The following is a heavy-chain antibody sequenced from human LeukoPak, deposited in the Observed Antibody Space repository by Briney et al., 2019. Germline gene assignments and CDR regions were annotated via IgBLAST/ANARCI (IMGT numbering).Heavy chain of an antibody. CDR2: ISGSGGST. J-gene: IGHJ3*02. V-gene: IGHV3-23*01. Sequence: GGSLRLSCAASGFTFSSYAMSWVRPAPRKGLEWVSAISGSGGSTFYPGSVKGRFTITRDNSKNTLYLQMNSLRAEDTAVYYCAKVLEAFDIWGQGTMVTVSS. D-gene: IGHD2-15*01. CDR3: AKVLEAFDI. CDR1: GFTFSSYA.